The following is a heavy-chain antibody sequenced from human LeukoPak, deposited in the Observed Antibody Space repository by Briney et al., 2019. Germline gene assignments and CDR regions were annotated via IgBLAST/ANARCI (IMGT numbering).Heavy chain of an antibody. J-gene: IGHJ4*02. D-gene: IGHD2-21*01. CDR3: ARVSGESSGTSYSNQYFDY. CDR1: GGTFGTFP. CDR2: IIPILGRT. V-gene: IGHV1-69*16. Sequence: SVKVSCKASGGTFGTFPLSWVRQAPGQGLEWMGVIIPILGRTNYAQKFQGRVTVTTDEPPTTAYMELSSLRFEDTAMYSCARVSGESSGTSYSNQYFDYWGQGSLVTVSS.